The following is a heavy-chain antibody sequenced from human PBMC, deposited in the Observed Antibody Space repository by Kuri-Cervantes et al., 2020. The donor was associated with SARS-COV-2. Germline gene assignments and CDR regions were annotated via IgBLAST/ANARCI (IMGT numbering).Heavy chain of an antibody. CDR3: ARDRSTHHFDY. Sequence: GESLKISCAASGFTFSSYAMHWVRQAPGKGLEWVAVISYDGSNKYYADSVKGRFTISRDNSKNTLYLQMNSLRAEDTAVYYCARDRSTHHFDYWGQGTLVTVSS. J-gene: IGHJ4*02. CDR1: GFTFSSYA. V-gene: IGHV3-30-3*01. CDR2: ISYDGSNK.